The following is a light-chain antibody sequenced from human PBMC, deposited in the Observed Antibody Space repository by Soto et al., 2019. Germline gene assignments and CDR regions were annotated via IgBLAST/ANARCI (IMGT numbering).Light chain of an antibody. CDR2: GAS. V-gene: IGKV3-20*01. CDR1: QSVSSNF. CDR3: QQSDSSPRT. Sequence: RQSTGALSLSQGERAMRSCRASQSVSSNFLAWYQQKPGQAPRLLIYGASNRATDIPDRFSGSGSGTDFTLTISRLEPEDFAVYYCQQSDSSPRTFAQGTKVDI. J-gene: IGKJ1*01.